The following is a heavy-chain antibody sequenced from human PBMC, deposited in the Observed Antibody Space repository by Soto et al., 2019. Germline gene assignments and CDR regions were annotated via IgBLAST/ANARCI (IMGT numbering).Heavy chain of an antibody. CDR2: IRSKAYGGTT. D-gene: IGHD2-15*01. J-gene: IGHJ6*03. Sequence: SLRLSCTASGFTFGDYAMSWFRQAPGKGLEWVGFIRSKAYGGTTEYAASVKGRFTISRDDSKSIAYLQMNSLKTEDTAVYYCTRGADDCSGGSCYTRASYYYYMDVWGKGTTVTVSS. CDR1: GFTFGDYA. CDR3: TRGADDCSGGSCYTRASYYYYMDV. V-gene: IGHV3-49*03.